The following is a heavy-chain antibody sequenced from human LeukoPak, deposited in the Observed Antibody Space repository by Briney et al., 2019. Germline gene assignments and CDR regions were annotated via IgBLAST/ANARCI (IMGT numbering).Heavy chain of an antibody. CDR3: ARYGDPNYYFDY. CDR1: GGSISSYY. D-gene: IGHD2-21*02. CDR2: VYTSGEA. V-gene: IGHV4-4*07. J-gene: IGHJ4*02. Sequence: SETLSLTCSVSGGSISSYYWSWIRQTAGKGLEWIGRVYTSGEAKYNPTLESRVSMSLDTSKNQFFLKLTSVTAADTAVYYCARYGDPNYYFDYWGQGTLVTVSS.